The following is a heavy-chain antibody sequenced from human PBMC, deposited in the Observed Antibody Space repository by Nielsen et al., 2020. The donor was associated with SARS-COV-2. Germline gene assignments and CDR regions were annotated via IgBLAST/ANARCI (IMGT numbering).Heavy chain of an antibody. CDR3: ARHYPDYDFWTGYYSEADSDY. J-gene: IGHJ4*02. D-gene: IGHD3-3*01. V-gene: IGHV5-10-1*01. CDR2: IDPSDSYT. Sequence: VRQMPGKGLEWVGLIDPSDSYTNYSPSFQGRVTISADMSITTAYLQWSSLKASDTAMHFCARHYPDYDFWTGYYSEADSDYWGQGTLVTVSS.